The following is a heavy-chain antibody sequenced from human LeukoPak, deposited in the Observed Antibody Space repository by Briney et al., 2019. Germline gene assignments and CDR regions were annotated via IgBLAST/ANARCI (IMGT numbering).Heavy chain of an antibody. Sequence: ASVKVSCKASGYTFTGYYMHWVRQAPGQGLEWMGWINPNSGGTNYAQRFQGWVTMTRDTSISTAYMELSRLRSDDTAVYYCARGVWLPMDYYYGMDVWGQGTTVTVSS. CDR1: GYTFTGYY. V-gene: IGHV1-2*04. J-gene: IGHJ6*02. D-gene: IGHD6-19*01. CDR3: ARGVWLPMDYYYGMDV. CDR2: INPNSGGT.